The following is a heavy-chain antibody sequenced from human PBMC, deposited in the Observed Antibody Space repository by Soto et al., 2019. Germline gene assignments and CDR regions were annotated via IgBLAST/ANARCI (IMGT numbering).Heavy chain of an antibody. V-gene: IGHV3-23*01. D-gene: IGHD2-8*01. Sequence: GSLRLSSVASGXTVMSNSMGWVRRAPGKGLEWVSAISGDGADTYYADSVRGRFTISRDNSKNTISLQMNSLRDEDTALYYCVKAFRCAAWGQGNRLTVSP. CDR1: GXTVMSNS. J-gene: IGHJ5*02. CDR2: ISGDGADT. CDR3: VKAFRCAA.